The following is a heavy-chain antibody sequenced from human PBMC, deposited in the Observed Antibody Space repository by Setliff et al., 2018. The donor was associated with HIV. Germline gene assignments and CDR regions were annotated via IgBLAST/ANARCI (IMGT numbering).Heavy chain of an antibody. CDR3: ARSLDYSGSGSYYVGWFDL. V-gene: IGHV4-4*07. CDR2: IYSSGST. J-gene: IGHJ5*02. CDR1: GGTISKYF. D-gene: IGHD3-10*01. Sequence: SETLSLTCTVSGGTISKYFWSWIRQSAEKGLEWIGRIYSSGSTNQNPSLKSRVSMSVDTSKSQFSLNLSSVTAADTAVYYCARSLDYSGSGSYYVGWFDLWGQGIPVTVSS.